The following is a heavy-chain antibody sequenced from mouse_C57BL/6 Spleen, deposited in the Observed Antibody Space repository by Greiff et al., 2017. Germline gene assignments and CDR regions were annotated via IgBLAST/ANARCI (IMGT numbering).Heavy chain of an antibody. CDR1: GYTFTSYW. CDR3: TSTIVTMYYFDY. Sequence: VQLQQSGTVLARPGASVKMSCKTSGYTFTSYWMPWVKQRPGQGLEWIGAIYPGNSDTSYNQKFKGKAKMTAVTSASTAYMELSSLTNADSAVYFCTSTIVTMYYFDYWGQGTTLTVSS. J-gene: IGHJ2*01. D-gene: IGHD2-5*01. CDR2: IYPGNSDT. V-gene: IGHV1-5*01.